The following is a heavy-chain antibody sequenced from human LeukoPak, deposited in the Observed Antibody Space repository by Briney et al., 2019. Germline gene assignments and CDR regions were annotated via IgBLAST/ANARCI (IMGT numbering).Heavy chain of an antibody. Sequence: GGSLRLSCTASGFTFSNFWMGWVRQAPGKGLEWVANIKQDETEKFYLGSVKGRFTISRDNAKNSLYLQMNSLRAEDTAVYYCARVFAAATGWHDAFDIWGQGTMVTVSS. J-gene: IGHJ3*02. V-gene: IGHV3-7*04. D-gene: IGHD2-15*01. CDR2: IKQDETEK. CDR3: ARVFAAATGWHDAFDI. CDR1: GFTFSNFW.